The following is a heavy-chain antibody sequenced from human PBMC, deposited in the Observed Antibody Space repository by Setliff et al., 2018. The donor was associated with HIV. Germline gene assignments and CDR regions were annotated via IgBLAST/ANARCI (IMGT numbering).Heavy chain of an antibody. CDR2: IGTYNGDT. V-gene: IGHV1-18*01. CDR1: GYTFTSSG. Sequence: ASVKVSCKASGYTFTSSGITWVRQAPGQGLEWMGWIGTYNGDTNYTQKFQGRVTMTTDTSTSTAYMELRSLISDDTAVYYCAREGLWFGDRGYYMDVWGTGTAVTVSS. J-gene: IGHJ6*03. D-gene: IGHD3-10*01. CDR3: AREGLWFGDRGYYMDV.